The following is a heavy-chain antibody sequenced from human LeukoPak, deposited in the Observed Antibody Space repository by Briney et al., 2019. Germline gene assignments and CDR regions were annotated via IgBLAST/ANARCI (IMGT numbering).Heavy chain of an antibody. CDR1: GFTFSGSA. V-gene: IGHV3-73*01. J-gene: IGHJ6*03. D-gene: IGHD6-13*01. CDR2: IRSKANSYAT. CDR3: TRIAPSSSSWYLADYYYMDV. Sequence: GGSLRLSCAASGFTFSGSAMHWVRQASGKGLEWVGRIRSKANSYATAYAASVKGRFTISRDDSKNTAYLQMNSLKTEDTAVYYCTRIAPSSSSWYLADYYYMDVWGKGTTVTVSS.